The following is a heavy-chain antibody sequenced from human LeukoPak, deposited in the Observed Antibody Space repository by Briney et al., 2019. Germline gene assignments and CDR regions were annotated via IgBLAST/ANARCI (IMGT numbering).Heavy chain of an antibody. J-gene: IGHJ3*02. V-gene: IGHV3-21*01. D-gene: IGHD3-22*01. CDR1: GFTFSSYS. Sequence: KSGGSLRLSCAASGFTFSSYSMNWVRQAPGKGLEWVSSISSSSSYICYADSVKGRFTTSRDNAKNSLYLQMNSLRAEDTAVYYCARGGDMIVVVNDIWGQGTMVTVSS. CDR3: ARGGDMIVVVNDI. CDR2: ISSSSSYI.